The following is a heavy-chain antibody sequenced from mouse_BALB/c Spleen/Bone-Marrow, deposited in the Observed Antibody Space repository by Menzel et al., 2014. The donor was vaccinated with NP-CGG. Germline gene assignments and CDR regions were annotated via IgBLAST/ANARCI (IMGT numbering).Heavy chain of an antibody. CDR3: AKNYGRSFDY. CDR2: IDPANGTP. J-gene: IGHJ2*01. D-gene: IGHD1-1*01. Sequence: DVQLVESGAELVKPGASVKSSCTPSGFHIDASSIYWMTPRPAQGLAWLGRIDPANGTPKYDPKFQGQATLTVDPSSSTAYLQLSSLTSEDPAVYYGAKNYGRSFDYWGQGTILTVSA. V-gene: IGHV14-3*02. CDR1: GFHIDASS.